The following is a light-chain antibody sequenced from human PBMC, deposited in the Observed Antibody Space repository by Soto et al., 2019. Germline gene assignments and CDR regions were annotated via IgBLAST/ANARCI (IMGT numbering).Light chain of an antibody. Sequence: DIVMPQSPLALPVTPGEAASISCRSSQSLLHSNGYNYVDWYLQKPGQSPQLLIYLGFSRASRVHDRFSGSGSVTDFTLKISRVEAGYVGVYYCMQSLETPWTFGQGTKMDVK. CDR3: MQSLETPWT. J-gene: IGKJ1*01. V-gene: IGKV2-28*01. CDR1: QSLLHSNGYNY. CDR2: LGF.